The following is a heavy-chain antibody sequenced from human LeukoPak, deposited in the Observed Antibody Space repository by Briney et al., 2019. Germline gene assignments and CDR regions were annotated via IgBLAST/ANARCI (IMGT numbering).Heavy chain of an antibody. J-gene: IGHJ4*02. CDR2: IYYSGST. Sequence: SETLSLTYTVSGGSIRSSAYSWGWIRQPPGKGLEWIGSIYYSGSTYYSPSLKSRVTISVDTSKNQFSLKLSSVTAADTAVYYCARRAKVRANASFDYWGQGTLVTVSS. CDR1: GGSIRSSAYS. D-gene: IGHD5-18*01. CDR3: ARRAKVRANASFDY. V-gene: IGHV4-39*01.